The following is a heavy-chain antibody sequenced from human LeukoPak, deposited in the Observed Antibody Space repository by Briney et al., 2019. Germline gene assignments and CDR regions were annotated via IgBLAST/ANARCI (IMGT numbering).Heavy chain of an antibody. CDR3: ARDLDLAVTGTNFDY. CDR2: ISGSGGTT. Sequence: GASLRLSCAASGFTFSSYAMSWVRPAPGKGLEWVSTISGSGGTTYYADAVKGRFTISRDNSMNTLFLQMSSLRAEDTAIYYCARDLDLAVTGTNFDYWGQGTLVTASS. D-gene: IGHD6-19*01. J-gene: IGHJ4*02. CDR1: GFTFSSYA. V-gene: IGHV3-23*01.